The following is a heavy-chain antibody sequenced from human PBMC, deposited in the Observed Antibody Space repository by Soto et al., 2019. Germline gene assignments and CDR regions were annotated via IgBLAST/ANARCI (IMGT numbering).Heavy chain of an antibody. D-gene: IGHD2-15*01. V-gene: IGHV1-69*01. Sequence: QVQLVQSGAEVKKPGSSVKVSCKASGGTFSSYAISWVRQAPGQGLEWMGGIIPIFGTANYAQKFQGRVTITADESTSTAYMELSSLRCEDTAVYYCARDCSGGSCYFDCYYGMDVWGQGTTVTVSS. CDR3: ARDCSGGSCYFDCYYGMDV. J-gene: IGHJ6*02. CDR1: GGTFSSYA. CDR2: IIPIFGTA.